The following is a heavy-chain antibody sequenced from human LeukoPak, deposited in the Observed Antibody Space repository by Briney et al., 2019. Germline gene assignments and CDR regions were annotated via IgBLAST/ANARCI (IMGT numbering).Heavy chain of an antibody. CDR3: TRSGYRHPYHFDS. Sequence: GGSLRLSCAASGFSVRTTYMSWVRQAPRKGLEWVSVLYTGGGTDHADSVKGRFTISRDNSKNTLSLQMNSLRAEDTAIYYCTRSGYRHPYHFDSWGQGTLVTVSS. CDR1: GFSVRTTY. CDR2: LYTGGGT. J-gene: IGHJ4*02. V-gene: IGHV3-53*01. D-gene: IGHD3-22*01.